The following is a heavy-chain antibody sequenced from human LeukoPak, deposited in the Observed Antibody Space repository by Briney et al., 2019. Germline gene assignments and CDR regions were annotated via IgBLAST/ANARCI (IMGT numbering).Heavy chain of an antibody. CDR1: AFTLTIYA. CDR3: ARGDCSSTSCYPRFDY. J-gene: IGHJ4*02. CDR2: IWYDGSNK. Sequence: PRRSLRPSCAPSAFTLTIYATHWDRHAPDNGMGWVAVIWYDGSNKYYADSVKGRFTISTNHPKNTPYLQINSLRAQDTGVYYCARGDCSSTSCYPRFDYWGQGTLVTVSS. D-gene: IGHD2-2*01. V-gene: IGHV3-33*01.